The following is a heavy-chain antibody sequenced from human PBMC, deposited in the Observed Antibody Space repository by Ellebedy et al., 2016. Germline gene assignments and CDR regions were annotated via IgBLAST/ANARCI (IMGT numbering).Heavy chain of an antibody. CDR1: GHTFSNYY. J-gene: IGHJ4*03. D-gene: IGHD4/OR15-4a*01. CDR2: ISPNGGGT. V-gene: IGHV1-46*01. Sequence: ASVKVSCKTSGHTFSNYYIQWMRQAPGHGLEWVGVISPNGGGTKYNQKFQGRVTITSDTSTSTVFMELSGLRSEDTALYFCARPEWDYGGYFDSWGQGTLVTVSS. CDR3: ARPEWDYGGYFDS.